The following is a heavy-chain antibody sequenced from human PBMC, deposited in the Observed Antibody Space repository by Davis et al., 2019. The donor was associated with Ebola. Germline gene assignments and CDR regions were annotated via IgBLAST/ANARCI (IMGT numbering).Heavy chain of an antibody. V-gene: IGHV3-30*04. CDR1: GSSFHTYT. Sequence: PGGSLRLSCAASGSSFHTYTINWFRQAPGRGLEWLAVLSTDGSTTFYADSVKGRFTISRDNSKNTLSLQMNSLDTEDTAVYYCAGAVAGTEDFQYWGQGTLVTVSS. CDR3: AGAVAGTEDFQY. CDR2: LSTDGSTT. J-gene: IGHJ4*02. D-gene: IGHD6-19*01.